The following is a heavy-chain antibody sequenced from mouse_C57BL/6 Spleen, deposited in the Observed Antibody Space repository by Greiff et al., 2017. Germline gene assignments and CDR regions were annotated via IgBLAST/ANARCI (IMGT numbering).Heavy chain of an antibody. V-gene: IGHV1-52*01. Sequence: QVQLQQPGAELVRPGSSVKLSCKASGYTFTTYWLHWVKQRPIQGLEWIGNIDPSDSEPHYNQKFKDKATLTVDKSSSTAYMQLSSLTSEDSAVYYCARPYYDGNVAWFAYWSQGTLVTVCA. CDR1: GYTFTTYW. J-gene: IGHJ3*01. D-gene: IGHD1-1*01. CDR3: ARPYYDGNVAWFAY. CDR2: IDPSDSEP.